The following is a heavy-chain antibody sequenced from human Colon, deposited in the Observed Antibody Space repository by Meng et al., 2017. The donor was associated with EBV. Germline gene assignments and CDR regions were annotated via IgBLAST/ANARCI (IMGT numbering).Heavy chain of an antibody. CDR1: GGSLDNSDYF. J-gene: IGHJ4*02. V-gene: IGHV4-39*01. Sequence: LLGLGPGQVRRSWSLSLPCTVSGGSLDNSDYFGARIRQPPGRGLEWIGSVRYSGTAYYNPSLTSRVTISVDTSKNQFSLNLSSLTAADTAVYYCARHVYGDSYGFWGQGTLVTVSS. CDR3: ARHVYGDSYGF. D-gene: IGHD4-17*01. CDR2: VRYSGTA.